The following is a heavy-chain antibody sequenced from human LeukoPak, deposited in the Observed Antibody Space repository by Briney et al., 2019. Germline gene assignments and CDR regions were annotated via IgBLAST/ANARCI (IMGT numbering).Heavy chain of an antibody. V-gene: IGHV3-23*01. Sequence: PGRSLRLSCAASGFTFSSYGMHWVRQAPGKGLEWVSAISGSGGSTYYADSVKGRFTISRDNSKDTLYLQMNSLRAEDTAVYYCAKDRRSTSWTNWFDPWGQGTLVTVSS. J-gene: IGHJ5*02. CDR3: AKDRRSTSWTNWFDP. CDR1: GFTFSSYG. CDR2: ISGSGGST. D-gene: IGHD2-2*01.